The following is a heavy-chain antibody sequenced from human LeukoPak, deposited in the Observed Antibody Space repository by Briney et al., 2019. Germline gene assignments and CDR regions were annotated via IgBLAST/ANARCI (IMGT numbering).Heavy chain of an antibody. J-gene: IGHJ4*02. CDR3: AKSVYSYGLFHY. CDR2: FSGSSDNT. D-gene: IGHD5-18*01. Sequence: GGSLRLSCAASGFTFSNYAMSWVRQAPGKGLEWVSGFSGSSDNTYYADSVKGRFTISRDNSKNTLYLQMSSLRAEDTAVYYCAKSVYSYGLFHYWGQGTLVTVSS. V-gene: IGHV3-23*01. CDR1: GFTFSNYA.